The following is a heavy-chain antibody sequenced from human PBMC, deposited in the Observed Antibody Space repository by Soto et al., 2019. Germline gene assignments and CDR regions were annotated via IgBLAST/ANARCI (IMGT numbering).Heavy chain of an antibody. D-gene: IGHD3-22*01. CDR3: ARDPDYYDSSGSA. J-gene: IGHJ6*02. CDR1: GGTFSSYA. CDR2: IIPIFGTA. V-gene: IGHV1-69*13. Sequence: SVKVSCKASGGTFSSYAISWVRQAPGQGLEWMGGIIPIFGTANYAQKFQGRVTITADESTSTAYMELSSLRSEDTAVYYSARDPDYYDSSGSAWGQGTTVTVSS.